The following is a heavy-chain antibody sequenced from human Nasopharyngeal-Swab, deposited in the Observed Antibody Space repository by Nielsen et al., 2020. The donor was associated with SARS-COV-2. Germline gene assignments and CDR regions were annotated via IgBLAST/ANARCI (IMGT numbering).Heavy chain of an antibody. D-gene: IGHD6-13*01. J-gene: IGHJ2*01. Sequence: SETLSLTCTVSGGSISSSSYYWGWIRQPPGKGLEWIGSIYYSGSTYYNPSLKSRVTISVDTSKNHFSLKLSSVTAADTAVYYCARAIVLYSSSWFPSGWYFDLWGRGTLVTVSS. V-gene: IGHV4-39*02. CDR2: IYYSGST. CDR3: ARAIVLYSSSWFPSGWYFDL. CDR1: GGSISSSSYY.